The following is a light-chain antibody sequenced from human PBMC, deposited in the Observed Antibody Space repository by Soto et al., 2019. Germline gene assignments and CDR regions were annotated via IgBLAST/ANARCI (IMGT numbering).Light chain of an antibody. J-gene: IGKJ4*01. CDR3: QQHINWPLT. CDR2: EAS. V-gene: IGKV3-11*01. CDR1: QSFRGL. Sequence: EIALTQSPGTLSLSPGERATLSCRASQSFRGLLAWYQQKPGQAPRLLIYEASNRATGIPARFSGSGSGADFTLTISSLEPEDFALYYCQQHINWPLTFGGGTKVDIK.